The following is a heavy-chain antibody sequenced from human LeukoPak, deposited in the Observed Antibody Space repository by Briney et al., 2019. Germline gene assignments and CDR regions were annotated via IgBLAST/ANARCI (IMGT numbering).Heavy chain of an antibody. D-gene: IGHD2-2*01. Sequence: GGSLRLSCAASGFTFSTYGMHWVRQDPGKGLEWVAFLRYDGSNKYYADSVKGRFTISRDNSKNTLYLQMNSLRAEDTAVYYCAKDVVNCGSTSCYFYYYMDVWGKGTTVTVSS. CDR2: LRYDGSNK. J-gene: IGHJ6*03. V-gene: IGHV3-30*02. CDR1: GFTFSTYG. CDR3: AKDVVNCGSTSCYFYYYMDV.